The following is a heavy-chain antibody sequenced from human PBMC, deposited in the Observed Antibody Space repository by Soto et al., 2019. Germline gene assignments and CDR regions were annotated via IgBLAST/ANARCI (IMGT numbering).Heavy chain of an antibody. D-gene: IGHD6-6*01. V-gene: IGHV4-34*01. Sequence: LSLTCSIYSGSFSGYYWSWIRQPPGKGLEWIGEISQSGNTNYSPSLKSRVSISIDTSKKQFSLNLASVSAADTAVYYCARAPKVSGSSQTRPDFWGQGTLVTVYS. J-gene: IGHJ4*02. CDR3: ARAPKVSGSSQTRPDF. CDR2: ISQSGNT. CDR1: SGSFSGYY.